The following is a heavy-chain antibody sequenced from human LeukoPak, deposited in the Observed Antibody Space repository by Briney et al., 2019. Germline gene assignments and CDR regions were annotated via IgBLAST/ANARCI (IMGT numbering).Heavy chain of an antibody. CDR1: GFIFSNYA. CDR2: ISSRGDST. V-gene: IGHV3-23*01. D-gene: IGHD6-19*01. Sequence: GGSLILSCAASGFIFSNYAMSWVRQGPGRGLEWVSTISSRGDSTYFADSVKGRFTISRDNSKNSLYLQMNIVRAEDTAVYYCVKGPRPDITVAHTVENWGQGTVVSVSS. J-gene: IGHJ4*02. CDR3: VKGPRPDITVAHTVEN.